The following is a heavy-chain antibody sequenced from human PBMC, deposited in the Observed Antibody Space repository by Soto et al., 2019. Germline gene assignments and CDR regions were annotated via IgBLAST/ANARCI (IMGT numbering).Heavy chain of an antibody. CDR1: GGSFSGYY. J-gene: IGHJ3*02. V-gene: IGHV4-34*01. D-gene: IGHD1-7*01. Sequence: SETLSLTCAVYGGSFSGYYWSWIRQPPGKGLEWIGEINHSGSTNYNPSLKSRVTISVDTSKNQFSLRLSSVTAADTAVYYCARGGSRRAPRYNWNYVPAFDIWGQGTMVTVSS. CDR3: ARGGSRRAPRYNWNYVPAFDI. CDR2: INHSGST.